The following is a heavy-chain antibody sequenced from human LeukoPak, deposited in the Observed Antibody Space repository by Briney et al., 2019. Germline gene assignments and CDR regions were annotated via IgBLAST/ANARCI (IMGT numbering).Heavy chain of an antibody. D-gene: IGHD4-11*01. V-gene: IGHV1-2*02. J-gene: IGHJ4*02. CDR2: INPNSGGT. Sequence: AASVKVSCKASGYTFTGYYMHWVRQAPGQGLEWMGWINPNSGGTNYAQKFQGRVTMTRDTSISTAYMELSRLRSDDTAVYYCARDRLYSNYGDFDYWGQGTLVTVSS. CDR1: GYTFTGYY. CDR3: ARDRLYSNYGDFDY.